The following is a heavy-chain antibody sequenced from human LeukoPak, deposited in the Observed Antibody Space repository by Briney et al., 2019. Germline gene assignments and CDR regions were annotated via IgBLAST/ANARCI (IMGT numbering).Heavy chain of an antibody. V-gene: IGHV4-4*09. CDR2: IYTSGST. CDR1: GGSISSYY. CDR3: ASHIYGSGSIDY. D-gene: IGHD3-10*01. Sequence: SETLSLTCTVSGGSISSYYWSWIRQPPGKGLEWIRYIYTSGSTNYNPSLKSRVTISVDTSKNQFSLKLSSVTAADTAVYYCASHIYGSGSIDYWGQGTLVTVSS. J-gene: IGHJ4*02.